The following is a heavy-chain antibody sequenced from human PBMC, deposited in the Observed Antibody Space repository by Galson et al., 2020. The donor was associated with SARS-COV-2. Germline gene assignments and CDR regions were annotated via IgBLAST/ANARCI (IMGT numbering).Heavy chain of an antibody. CDR2: IYDSGST. CDR1: GGTISSYY. CDR3: ARDGAMHDSSGYYYGRDWYFDL. V-gene: IGHV4-4*07. J-gene: IGHJ2*01. Sequence: SETLSLTCTASGGTISSYYWSWIRQPAGKGLEWIGRIYDSGSTDYSPSPKSRVTMSVDTSEKQFSLKLMSVTAADTAVYYCARDGAMHDSSGYYYGRDWYFDLWGRGTLVTVSS. D-gene: IGHD3-22*01.